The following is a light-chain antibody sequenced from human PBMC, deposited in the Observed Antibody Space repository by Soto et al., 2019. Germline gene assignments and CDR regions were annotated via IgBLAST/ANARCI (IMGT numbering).Light chain of an antibody. V-gene: IGLV2-8*01. CDR2: EVS. CDR1: ISDVGGYNY. CDR3: SSYAGSNNLV. Sequence: QSVLTQPPSASGSPGQSFTISCTGTISDVGGYNYVSWYQQHPGKAPKLMIFEVSKRPSGVPDRFSGSKSGNTASLTVSGLQAEDEADYYCSSYAGSNNLVFGGGTKVTVL. J-gene: IGLJ2*01.